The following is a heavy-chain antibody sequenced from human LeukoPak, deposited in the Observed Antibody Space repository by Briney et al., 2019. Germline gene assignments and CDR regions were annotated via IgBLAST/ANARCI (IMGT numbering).Heavy chain of an antibody. CDR1: GFTFSDYY. V-gene: IGHV3-11*01. D-gene: IGHD2-15*01. Sequence: PGGSLRLSCAASGFTFSDYYMSWIRQAPGKGLEWVSYISSSGSTIYYADSVKGRFTISRDNSKNTLYLQMNSLRAEDTAVYYCAVLGVVVVVDKPNLDYWGQGTLVTVSS. CDR3: AVLGVVVVVDKPNLDY. CDR2: ISSSGSTI. J-gene: IGHJ4*02.